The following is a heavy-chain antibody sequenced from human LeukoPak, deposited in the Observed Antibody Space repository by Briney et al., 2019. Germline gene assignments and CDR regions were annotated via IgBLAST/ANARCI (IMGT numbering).Heavy chain of an antibody. V-gene: IGHV1-2*02. CDR1: GYTFTGNF. CDR3: ARDMRGCSGGSCYSNDAFDI. J-gene: IGHJ3*02. D-gene: IGHD2-15*01. CDR2: INPNSGGT. Sequence: ASVTVSCKASGYTFTGNFMHWVRQAPGQGLEWMGWINPNSGGTNYAQKFQGRVTMTRDTSISTAYMELSRLRSDDTAVYYCARDMRGCSGGSCYSNDAFDIWGQGTMVTVSS.